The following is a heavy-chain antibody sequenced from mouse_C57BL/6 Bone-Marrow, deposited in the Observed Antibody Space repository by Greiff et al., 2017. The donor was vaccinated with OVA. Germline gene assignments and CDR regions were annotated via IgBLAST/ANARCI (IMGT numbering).Heavy chain of an antibody. CDR2: IDPENGDT. D-gene: IGHD2-2*01. J-gene: IGHJ3*01. V-gene: IGHV14-4*01. CDR1: GFTIKDDY. CDR3: TTHPVRGYLFAD. Sequence: VQLQQSGAELVRPGASVKLSCTASGFTIKDDYMHWVKQRPEQGLEWIGWIDPENGDTEYASKFQGKATITADTSSNTAYLQLSSLTSEDTAVYYCTTHPVRGYLFADWGQGTLVTVSA.